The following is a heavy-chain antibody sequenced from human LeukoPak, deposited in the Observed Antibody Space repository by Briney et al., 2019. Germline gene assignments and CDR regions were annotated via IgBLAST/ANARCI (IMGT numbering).Heavy chain of an antibody. Sequence: ASVKVSCKASGYTFTGYYMHWVRQAPGQGLEWMGRINPNSGGTNYAQKFQGRVTMTRDTSISTAYMELSRLRSDDTAVYYCARVGFEYGDNRWFDPWGQGTLVTVSS. D-gene: IGHD4-17*01. V-gene: IGHV1-2*06. CDR2: INPNSGGT. CDR3: ARVGFEYGDNRWFDP. CDR1: GYTFTGYY. J-gene: IGHJ5*02.